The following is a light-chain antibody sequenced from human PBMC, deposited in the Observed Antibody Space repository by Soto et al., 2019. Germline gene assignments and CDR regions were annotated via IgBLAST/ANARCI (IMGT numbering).Light chain of an antibody. CDR3: QQYASSVT. Sequence: EIVLTQSPGSLSLSTGERATLSCRASQSVSSTFFAWYQQKPGQAPRLLMSGVSSRATGVPDRFIGSGSGTDFTLTISRLEPEDFAVYYCQQYASSVTFGQGTKVEIK. CDR2: GVS. V-gene: IGKV3-20*01. CDR1: QSVSSTF. J-gene: IGKJ1*01.